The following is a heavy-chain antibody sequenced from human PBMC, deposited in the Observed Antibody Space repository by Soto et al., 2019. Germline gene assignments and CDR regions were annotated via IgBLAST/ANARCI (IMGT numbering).Heavy chain of an antibody. J-gene: IGHJ4*02. CDR3: AKDLVGTSGYDEEPSYFDY. V-gene: IGHV3-23*01. CDR2: ISGSGGST. Sequence: PGGSLRLSCAASGFTFSSYAMSWVRQAPGKGLEWVSAISGSGGSTYYADSVKGRFTISRDNSKNTLYLQMNSLRAEDTAVYYCAKDLVGTSGYDEEPSYFDYWGQGTLVTVSS. D-gene: IGHD5-12*01. CDR1: GFTFSSYA.